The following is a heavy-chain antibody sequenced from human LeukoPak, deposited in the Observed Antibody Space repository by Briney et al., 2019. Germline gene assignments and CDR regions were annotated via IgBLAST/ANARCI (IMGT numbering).Heavy chain of an antibody. Sequence: GGSLRLSCATSGFSFSYSTMHWVRQAPGKGLEWVAVISYDGSNKYYADSVKGRFTISRDNSKNTLYLQMNSLRAEDTAVYYCAREAIHYDSSGYYPLDFDYWGQGTLVTVSS. CDR2: ISYDGSNK. CDR1: GFSFSYST. CDR3: AREAIHYDSSGYYPLDFDY. V-gene: IGHV3-30-3*01. D-gene: IGHD3-22*01. J-gene: IGHJ4*02.